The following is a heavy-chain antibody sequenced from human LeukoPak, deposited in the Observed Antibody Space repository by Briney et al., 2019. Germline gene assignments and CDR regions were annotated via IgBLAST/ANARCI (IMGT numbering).Heavy chain of an antibody. CDR3: AREVVGRFYERGGPGAFYY. CDR1: GFTYSSYW. J-gene: IGHJ4*02. D-gene: IGHD5/OR15-5a*01. CDR2: INSDGSST. Sequence: GGSLRLSCAATGFTYSSYWMNWVRQPPAKGLAWVSRINSDGSSTSYADSVKGRFTISRDNAKNTLSLQMNSLRAEDTAVYYCAREVVGRFYERGGPGAFYYWGQGTLVTVSS. V-gene: IGHV3-74*01.